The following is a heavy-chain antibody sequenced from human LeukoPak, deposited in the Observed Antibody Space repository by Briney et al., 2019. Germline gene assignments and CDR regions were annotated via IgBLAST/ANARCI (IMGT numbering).Heavy chain of an antibody. CDR2: INPNSGGT. D-gene: IGHD6-13*01. V-gene: IGHV1-2*02. CDR3: ARDPPSSSLDYFDY. J-gene: IGHJ4*02. Sequence: ASVKVSCKASGYTFTGYYMHWVRQAPGQGLEWMGWINPNSGGTNYAQKFQGRVTMTRDTSISTAYMELSRLRSDDTAVYYCARDPPSSSLDYFDYWGQGTLVTVSS. CDR1: GYTFTGYY.